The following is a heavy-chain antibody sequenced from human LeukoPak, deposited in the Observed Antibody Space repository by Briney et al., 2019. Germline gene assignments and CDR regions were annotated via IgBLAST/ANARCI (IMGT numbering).Heavy chain of an antibody. CDR2: ISGSGGST. J-gene: IGHJ4*02. CDR3: AKDKVAITKPYYFDY. D-gene: IGHD1-14*01. CDR1: GFTVSSNY. V-gene: IGHV3-23*01. Sequence: PGGSLRLSCAASGFTVSSNYMSWVRQAPGKGLEWVSAISGSGGSTYYADSVKGRFTISRDNSKNTLYLQMNSLRAEDTAVYYCAKDKVAITKPYYFDYWGQGTLVTVSS.